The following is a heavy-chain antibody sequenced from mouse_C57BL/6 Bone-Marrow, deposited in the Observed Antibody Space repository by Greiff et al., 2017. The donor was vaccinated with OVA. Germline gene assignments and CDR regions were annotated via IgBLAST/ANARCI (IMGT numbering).Heavy chain of an antibody. Sequence: EVQLQQSGAELVKPGASVKLSCTASGFNIKDYYMHWVKQRTEQGLEWIGRIDPEDGETKYAPQFQGKATITADTSSNTAYLQLSSLTSEDTAVYYCARAGTDYWGQGTTLTVSS. V-gene: IGHV14-2*01. CDR2: IDPEDGET. CDR1: GFNIKDYY. CDR3: ARAGTDY. J-gene: IGHJ2*01. D-gene: IGHD4-1*01.